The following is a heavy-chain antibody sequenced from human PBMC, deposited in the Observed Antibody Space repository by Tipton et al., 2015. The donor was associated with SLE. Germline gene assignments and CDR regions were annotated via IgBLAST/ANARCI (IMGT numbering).Heavy chain of an antibody. CDR3: VRNFVGGDSYGCDY. V-gene: IGHV3-7*01. CDR1: GFTFSDYW. D-gene: IGHD5-18*01. Sequence: SLRLSCVVSGFTFSDYWMSWVRQAPGKGLEWVADIDQDGSEKYYADSVKGRFTISRDNAKNSLYLQMDSLRVEDTAFYYCVRNFVGGDSYGCDYWGQGTLVTVSS. CDR2: IDQDGSEK. J-gene: IGHJ4*02.